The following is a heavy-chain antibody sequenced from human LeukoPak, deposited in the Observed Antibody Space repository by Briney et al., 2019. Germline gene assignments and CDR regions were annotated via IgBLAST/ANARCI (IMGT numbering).Heavy chain of an antibody. CDR3: AKGPAMVRGTFDP. J-gene: IGHJ5*02. CDR2: ITSSSSYA. CDR1: GFTFSTYN. Sequence: GGSLRLSCEASGFTFSTYNMNWVRQAPGKRLEWVSSITSSSSYAFYADSVKGRFTISRDYSKNTLYLQMNSLRTEETAVYYCAKGPAMVRGTFDPWGQGTLVTVSS. V-gene: IGHV3-21*04. D-gene: IGHD3-10*01.